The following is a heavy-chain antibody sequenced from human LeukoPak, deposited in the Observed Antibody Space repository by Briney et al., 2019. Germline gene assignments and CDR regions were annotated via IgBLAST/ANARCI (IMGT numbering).Heavy chain of an antibody. J-gene: IGHJ4*02. CDR1: GGSFSGYY. CDR2: IYYSGST. D-gene: IGHD3-22*01. Sequence: SETLSLTCAVYGGSFSGYYWSWIRQPPGKGLEWIGYIYYSGSTNYNPSLKSRVTISVDTSKNQFSLKLSSVTAADTAVYYCARGRYDSSGYHFDHWGQGTLVTVSS. V-gene: IGHV4-59*01. CDR3: ARGRYDSSGYHFDH.